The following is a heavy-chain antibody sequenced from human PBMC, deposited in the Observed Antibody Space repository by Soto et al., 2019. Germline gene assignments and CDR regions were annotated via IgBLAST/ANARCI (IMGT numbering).Heavy chain of an antibody. CDR2: ISASGGYS. J-gene: IGHJ6*02. CDR1: GFALSDNW. Sequence: QVQLVESGGGLVKPGGSLRLSCIGSGFALSDNWMTWIRQAPGKGLEWVAHISASGGYSIYAASLKGRVTISSDNARNSLLRQMDSLTAQDAAVYFCARSTGSKEVGVYKYGLDVWGQGTTVIVSS. CDR3: ARSTGSKEVGVYKYGLDV. D-gene: IGHD2-8*01. V-gene: IGHV3-11*05.